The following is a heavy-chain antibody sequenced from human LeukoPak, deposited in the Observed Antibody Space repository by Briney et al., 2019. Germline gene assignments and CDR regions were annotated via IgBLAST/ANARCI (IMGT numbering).Heavy chain of an antibody. CDR1: GFTFSSHG. CDR2: ISGSGDNT. CDR3: AKVTYGSGTYGASDY. V-gene: IGHV3-23*01. J-gene: IGHJ4*02. D-gene: IGHD3-10*01. Sequence: AGGSLRLSCAASGFTFSSHGMSWVGKAPGKGLEWVSTISGSGDNTYYADSVKGRFTISRDNSKNTLYLQMNSLRAEDTAVYYCAKVTYGSGTYGASDYWGQGTLVTVSS.